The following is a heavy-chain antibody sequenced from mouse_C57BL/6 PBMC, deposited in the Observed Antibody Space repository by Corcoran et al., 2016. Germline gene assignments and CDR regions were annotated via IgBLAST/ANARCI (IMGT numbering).Heavy chain of an antibody. Sequence: DVQLQESGPGLVKPSQSLSLTCSVTGYSITSGYYWNWIRQFPGNKLEWMGYISYDGSNNYNPSLKNRISITRDTSKNQFFLKLNSVTTEDTATYYCARAGRSGAMDYWGQGTSVTVSS. CDR1: GYSITSGYY. CDR2: ISYDGSN. CDR3: ARAGRSGAMDY. V-gene: IGHV3-6*01. D-gene: IGHD1-1*01. J-gene: IGHJ4*01.